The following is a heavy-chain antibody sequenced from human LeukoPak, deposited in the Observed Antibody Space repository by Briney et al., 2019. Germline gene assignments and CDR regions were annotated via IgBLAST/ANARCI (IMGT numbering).Heavy chain of an antibody. CDR3: AREGHNLWFGTGFDF. Sequence: PGGSLRLSCAVSGFNFSDYYMSWIRQAPGKGLEWVSYISSSGSTIYYADSVKGRFTISRDNAKNSLYLQMNSLRPEDTAVYYCAREGHNLWFGTGFDFWGQGTLVTVSS. D-gene: IGHD3-10*01. V-gene: IGHV3-11*01. CDR1: GFNFSDYY. J-gene: IGHJ4*02. CDR2: ISSSGSTI.